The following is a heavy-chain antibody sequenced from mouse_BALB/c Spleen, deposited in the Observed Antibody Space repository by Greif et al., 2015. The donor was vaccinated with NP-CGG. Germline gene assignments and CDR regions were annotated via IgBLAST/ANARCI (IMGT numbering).Heavy chain of an antibody. J-gene: IGHJ1*01. CDR2: IDPANGNA. CDR3: ARWDWYFDV. CDR1: GFNIKDTY. Sequence: EVQLQQSGAELVKPGASVKLSCTASGFNIKDTYMHWVKQRPEQGLEWIGRIDPANGNAKYDPKFQGKATITADTSSNTAYLQLSSLTSEDTAVYYCARWDWYFDVWGAGTTVTVSS. V-gene: IGHV14-3*02.